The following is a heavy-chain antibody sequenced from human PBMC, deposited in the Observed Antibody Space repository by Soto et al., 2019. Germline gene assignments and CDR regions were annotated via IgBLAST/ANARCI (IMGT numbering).Heavy chain of an antibody. Sequence: EVHLLESGGGLVQPGGSLRLSCAGSGFTFNTYAMTWVRQAPGKGLEWVSMISDSGSTYYSGSVRGRFTISRDNSKSTLYLQMNSLRVGDTAIYSCAKHWGTPAPDDYWGQGTLVTVSS. CDR2: ISDSGST. V-gene: IGHV3-23*01. CDR3: AKHWGTPAPDDY. J-gene: IGHJ4*02. CDR1: GFTFNTYA. D-gene: IGHD6-13*01.